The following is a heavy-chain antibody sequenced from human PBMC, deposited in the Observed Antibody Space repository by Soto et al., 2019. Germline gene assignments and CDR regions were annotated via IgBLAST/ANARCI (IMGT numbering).Heavy chain of an antibody. D-gene: IGHD2-15*01. Sequence: ASVKVSCKASGYTFTSYGISWVRQAPGQGLEWMGWTSAYNGNTNYAQKLQGRVTMTTDTSTSTAYMELRSLRSDDTAVYYCALPGRCSGGSCYLPRGYWGQGTLVTVSS. CDR2: TSAYNGNT. J-gene: IGHJ4*02. CDR1: GYTFTSYG. CDR3: ALPGRCSGGSCYLPRGY. V-gene: IGHV1-18*01.